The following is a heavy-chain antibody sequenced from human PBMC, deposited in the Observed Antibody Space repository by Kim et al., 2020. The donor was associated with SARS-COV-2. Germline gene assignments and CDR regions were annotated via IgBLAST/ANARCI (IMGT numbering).Heavy chain of an antibody. Sequence: SETLSLTCTVSGGSISSYYWSWIRQPAGKGLEWIGRIYTSGSTNYNPSLKSRVTMSVDTSKNQFSLKLSSVTAADTAVYYCARDQGYSSGWYFSVSEGNWFDPWGQGTLVTVSS. D-gene: IGHD6-19*01. CDR2: IYTSGST. J-gene: IGHJ5*02. V-gene: IGHV4-4*07. CDR1: GGSISSYY. CDR3: ARDQGYSSGWYFSVSEGNWFDP.